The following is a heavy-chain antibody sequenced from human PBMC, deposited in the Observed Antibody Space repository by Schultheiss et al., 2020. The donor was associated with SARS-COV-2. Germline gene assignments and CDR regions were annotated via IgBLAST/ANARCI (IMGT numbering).Heavy chain of an antibody. V-gene: IGHV4-59*12. CDR1: GGSISSYY. CDR2: IYYSGST. CDR3: ARDRVGYDSSGYSGDPFDY. D-gene: IGHD3-22*01. Sequence: SETLSLTCTVSGGSISSYYWSWIRQPPGKGLEWIGYIYYSGSTNYNPSLKSRVTISVDTSKNQFSLKLSSVTAADTAVYYCARDRVGYDSSGYSGDPFDYWGQGTLVTVSS. J-gene: IGHJ4*02.